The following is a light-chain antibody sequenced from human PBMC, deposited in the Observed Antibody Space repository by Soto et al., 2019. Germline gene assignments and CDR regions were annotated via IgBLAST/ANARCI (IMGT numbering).Light chain of an antibody. J-gene: IGKJ2*01. CDR1: QNINNY. CDR2: AAS. CDR3: QQSYSMPQT. Sequence: DIQMTQSPSSLSASVGDSVTITCRASQNINNYLSWYQHKPGKAPKLLIYAASKLQSGLPSSFSGRRSGTEFSLTISRLYPEDFATYYCQQSYSMPQTFGQGTKLEIK. V-gene: IGKV1-39*01.